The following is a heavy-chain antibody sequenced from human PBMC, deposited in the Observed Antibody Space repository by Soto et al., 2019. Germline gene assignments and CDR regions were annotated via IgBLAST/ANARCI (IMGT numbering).Heavy chain of an antibody. CDR2: ISGSGGST. V-gene: IGHV3-23*01. CDR3: AKGDRRELHPATWYRDYYYGMDV. CDR1: GFTFSSYA. Sequence: GGSLRLSCAASGFTFSSYAMSWVRQAPGKGLEWVSAISGSGGSTYYADSVKGRFTISRDNSKNTLYLQMNSLRAEDTAVYYCAKGDRRELHPATWYRDYYYGMDVWGQGTTVTVS. J-gene: IGHJ6*02. D-gene: IGHD1-26*01.